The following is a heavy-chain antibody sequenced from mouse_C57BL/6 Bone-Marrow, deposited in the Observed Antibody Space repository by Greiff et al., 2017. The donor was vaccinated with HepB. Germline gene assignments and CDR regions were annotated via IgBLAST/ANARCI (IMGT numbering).Heavy chain of an antibody. Sequence: VQLQQSGAELARPGASVKLSCKASGYTFTSYGISWVKQRTGQGLEWIGEIYPRSGNTYYNEKFKGKATLTADKSSSTAYMELRSLTSEDSAVYFCASFITTVVAPDYFDYWGQGTTLTVSS. CDR3: ASFITTVVAPDYFDY. CDR2: IYPRSGNT. J-gene: IGHJ2*01. D-gene: IGHD1-1*01. CDR1: GYTFTSYG. V-gene: IGHV1-81*01.